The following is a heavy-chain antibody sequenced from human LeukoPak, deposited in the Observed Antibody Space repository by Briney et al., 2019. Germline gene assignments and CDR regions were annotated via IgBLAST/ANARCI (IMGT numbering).Heavy chain of an antibody. J-gene: IGHJ4*02. V-gene: IGHV4-61*08. Sequence: SQTLSLTCTVSGGSISSGDYYWSWIRQPPGKGLEWIGYIYYSGSTNYNPSLKSRVTISVDTSKNQFSLKLSSVTAADTAVYYCARVSYIAAAGTIDYWGQGTLVTVSS. CDR2: IYYSGST. CDR1: GGSISSGDYY. D-gene: IGHD6-13*01. CDR3: ARVSYIAAAGTIDY.